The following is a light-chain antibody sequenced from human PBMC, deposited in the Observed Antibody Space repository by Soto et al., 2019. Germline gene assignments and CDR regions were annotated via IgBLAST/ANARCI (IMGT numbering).Light chain of an antibody. CDR1: QGINSY. V-gene: IGKV1-9*01. CDR2: AAS. Sequence: DIQLTQSPSVLPASVGDRVTITCRASQGINSYFAWYQQKPGKVPKLLIYAASTLHSGVPSRFSGSGSGTEFTLTISSLQAEDESTYYCQQFNSYPRTFGQWTKVDIK. J-gene: IGKJ1*01. CDR3: QQFNSYPRT.